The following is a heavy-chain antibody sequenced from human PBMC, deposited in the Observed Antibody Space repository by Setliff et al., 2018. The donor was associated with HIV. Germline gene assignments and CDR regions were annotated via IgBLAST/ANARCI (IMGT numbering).Heavy chain of an antibody. CDR3: ARGPPAEDYYYYMDV. CDR1: GGSFSVYY. J-gene: IGHJ6*03. Sequence: PSESLSLTCAVYGGSFSVYYWSWIRQAPGKGLEWIGEINHSGRTNYNPSLKSRVTISVDTSKSQYSLTLSSLTAADTAVYYCARGPPAEDYYYYMDVWGEGTTVTVSS. V-gene: IGHV4-34*01. CDR2: INHSGRT.